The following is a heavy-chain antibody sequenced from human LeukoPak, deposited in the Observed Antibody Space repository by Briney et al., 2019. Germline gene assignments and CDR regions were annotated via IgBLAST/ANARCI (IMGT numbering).Heavy chain of an antibody. CDR3: ARVYSGSYPDY. J-gene: IGHJ4*02. CDR2: FNPSGGST. V-gene: IGHV1-46*01. CDR1: GYTFTSYY. Sequence: ASVKVSCKASGYTFTSYYIHWVRQAPGQGLEWMGIFNPSGGSTSYAQKFQGRITMTRDTSTSTVYMELSSLRSEDTAVYYCARVYSGSYPDYWGQGTLVTVSS. D-gene: IGHD1-26*01.